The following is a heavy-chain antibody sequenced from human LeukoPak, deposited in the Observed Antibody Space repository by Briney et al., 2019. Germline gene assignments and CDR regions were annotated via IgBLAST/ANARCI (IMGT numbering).Heavy chain of an antibody. D-gene: IGHD4-17*01. J-gene: IGHJ4*02. Sequence: GGSLRLSCAASGFTFSSYSMNWVRQAPGKGLEWASSISSSSSYIYYADSVKGRFTISRDNAKNSLYLQMNSLRAEDTAVYYCALGDYGAPFDYWGQGTLVTVSS. CDR2: ISSSSSYI. CDR1: GFTFSSYS. CDR3: ALGDYGAPFDY. V-gene: IGHV3-21*01.